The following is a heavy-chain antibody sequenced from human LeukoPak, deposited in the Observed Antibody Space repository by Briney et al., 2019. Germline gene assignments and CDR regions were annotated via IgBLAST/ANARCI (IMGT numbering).Heavy chain of an antibody. CDR3: ARSDWFDP. D-gene: IGHD2-21*01. Sequence: GGSLRLSCAASGFTFNNYAMNWVRQAPGKGLVWVSRIKSDGSITSYADSVKGRVTISRDNAKNTLYLQMNSLRAEDTAVYYCARSDWFDPWGQGTLVIVSS. J-gene: IGHJ5*02. CDR2: IKSDGSIT. V-gene: IGHV3-74*01. CDR1: GFTFNNYA.